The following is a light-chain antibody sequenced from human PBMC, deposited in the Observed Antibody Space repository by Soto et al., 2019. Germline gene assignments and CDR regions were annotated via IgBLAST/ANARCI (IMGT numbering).Light chain of an antibody. CDR3: LPHNSYPYT. V-gene: IGKV1-17*01. J-gene: IGKJ2*01. CDR1: QGIRHD. CDR2: AAS. Sequence: DIQMTQSPSSLSASVGDRVTVTCRASQGIRHDLGWYQQIPGKAPKRLIYAASTLQSGVPSRFSGSGSGTEFTLTISGRQPEDLSTYYCLPHNSYPYTFGQGTKLEIK.